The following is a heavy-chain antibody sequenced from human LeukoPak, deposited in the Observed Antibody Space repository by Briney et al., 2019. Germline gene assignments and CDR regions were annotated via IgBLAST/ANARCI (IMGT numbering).Heavy chain of an antibody. CDR3: AKGYWGGRGYYFDY. CDR2: ISGSGGTT. J-gene: IGHJ4*02. CDR1: GFTVSSNY. V-gene: IGHV3-23*01. Sequence: GGSLRLSCAASGFTVSSNYMSWVRQAPGKGLEWVSAISGSGGTTYYADSVKGRFTISRDNSKNTLYLQMSSLRVEDTAVYYCAKGYWGGRGYYFDYWGQGTLVTVSS. D-gene: IGHD7-27*01.